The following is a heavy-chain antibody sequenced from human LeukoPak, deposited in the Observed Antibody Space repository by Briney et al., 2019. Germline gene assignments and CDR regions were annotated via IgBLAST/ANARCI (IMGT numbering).Heavy chain of an antibody. Sequence: GASVKVSCKASGYTFTSYGISWVRQAPGQGLEWMGWISAYNGNTNYAQKLQGRVTMTTDTSTSTAYMELRSLRSDDTAVYYCARDRRMVYAPYFDYWGQGTLVTVSS. CDR2: ISAYNGNT. CDR3: ARDRRMVYAPYFDY. D-gene: IGHD2-8*01. CDR1: GYTFTSYG. J-gene: IGHJ4*02. V-gene: IGHV1-18*01.